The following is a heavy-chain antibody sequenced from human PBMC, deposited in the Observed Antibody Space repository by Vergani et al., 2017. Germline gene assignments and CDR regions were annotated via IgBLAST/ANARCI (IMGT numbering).Heavy chain of an antibody. CDR2: IYTSGST. CDR1: GGSISSYY. D-gene: IGHD6-13*01. V-gene: IGHV4-4*07. Sequence: QVQLQESGPGLVKPSETLSLTCTVYGGSISSYYWSWIRQPAGKGLEWIGRIYTSGSTNYNPSLKSRVTMSVDTSKNQFSLKLSSVTAADTAVYYCARESWYSSSYYYYYYMDVWGKGTTVTVSS. J-gene: IGHJ6*03. CDR3: ARESWYSSSYYYYYYMDV.